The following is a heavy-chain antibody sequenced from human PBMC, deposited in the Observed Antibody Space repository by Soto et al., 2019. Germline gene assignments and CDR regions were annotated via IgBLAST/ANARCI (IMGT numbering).Heavy chain of an antibody. Sequence: QVQLQESGPGLVKPSQSLTLTCTVSGGSVRTDDFFWTWIRQPPEKGLEWIGYIYHSGSPYYNPSLKSRVSISVETSKNQFSLNLSSVTAADTAVYYCARVYAGGGNSTEYWGQGTLVTVSS. CDR1: GGSVRTDDFF. CDR3: ARVYAGGGNSTEY. V-gene: IGHV4-30-4*01. J-gene: IGHJ4*02. D-gene: IGHD6-19*01. CDR2: IYHSGSP.